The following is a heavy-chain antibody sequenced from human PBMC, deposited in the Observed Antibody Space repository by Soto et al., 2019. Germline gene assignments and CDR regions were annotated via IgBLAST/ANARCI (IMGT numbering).Heavy chain of an antibody. CDR1: GYTFTTYN. V-gene: IGHV1-18*01. CDR2: ISANNGKT. D-gene: IGHD6-13*01. CDR3: AREALCSNGWYYSDY. Sequence: ASVKVSCKASGYTFTTYNINWVRQAPGQGLEWVGWISANNGKTSYAQKVRDRATMTTDTSTRTAYMELRSLRPDDTAVYYCAREALCSNGWYYSDYWGQGTLVTVSS. J-gene: IGHJ4*02.